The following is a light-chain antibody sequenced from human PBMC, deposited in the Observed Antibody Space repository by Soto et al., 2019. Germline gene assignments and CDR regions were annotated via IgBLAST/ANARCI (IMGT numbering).Light chain of an antibody. Sequence: EIVLTQSPATLSLSPGERATLSCRASESVNNYLAWHQQKPGQPPRLLIYDASNRATGIPARFSGSGSGTVFTLTISSLEPDDFAVYYCQQRSVRVTFGQGTRLEIK. CDR1: ESVNNY. CDR2: DAS. CDR3: QQRSVRVT. J-gene: IGKJ5*01. V-gene: IGKV3-11*01.